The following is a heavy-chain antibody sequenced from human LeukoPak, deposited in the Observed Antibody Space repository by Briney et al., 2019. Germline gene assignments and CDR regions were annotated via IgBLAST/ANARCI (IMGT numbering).Heavy chain of an antibody. CDR1: GYTFTSYD. CDR3: ARGRVSIFGVVHRPYYYYYMDV. D-gene: IGHD3-3*01. CDR2: MNPNSGNT. J-gene: IGHJ6*03. V-gene: IGHV1-8*03. Sequence: APVKVSCKASGYTFTSYDINWVRQATGQGLEWMGWMNPNSGNTGYAQKFQGRVTITRNTSISTAYMELSSLRSEDTAVYYCARGRVSIFGVVHRPYYYYYMDVWGKGTTVTVSS.